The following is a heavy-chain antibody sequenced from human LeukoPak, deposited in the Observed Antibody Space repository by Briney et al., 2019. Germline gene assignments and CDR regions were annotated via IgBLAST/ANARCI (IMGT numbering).Heavy chain of an antibody. D-gene: IGHD6-13*01. Sequence: SETLSLTCTVSGDSISSGAYYWSWIRQPPGKGLEWIGYISHSGITYYNPSLKSRVTISLNTSRNQFSLNLSSVSAADTAVFHCARARAYGSSWYYFDYWGQGTLVTVSS. CDR3: ARARAYGSSWYYFDY. CDR1: GDSISSGAYY. J-gene: IGHJ4*02. V-gene: IGHV4-30-4*08. CDR2: ISHSGIT.